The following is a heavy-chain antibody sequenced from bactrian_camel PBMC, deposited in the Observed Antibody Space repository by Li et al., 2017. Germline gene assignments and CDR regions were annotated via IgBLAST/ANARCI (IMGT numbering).Heavy chain of an antibody. CDR3: AADAGQFGGSCMDPTY. D-gene: IGHD7*01. V-gene: IGHV3S55*01. CDR1: DLTYRSDC. Sequence: HVQLVESGGGSVQAGGSLRLSCVASDLTYRSDCLGWFRQAPAKEREGLAVIGRDGTTSTTDSVKGRFAISKDNSENTLYLQMDDLKPEDTAIYYCAADAGQFGGSCMDPTYWGEGTQVTVS. J-gene: IGHJ4*01. CDR2: IGRDGTT.